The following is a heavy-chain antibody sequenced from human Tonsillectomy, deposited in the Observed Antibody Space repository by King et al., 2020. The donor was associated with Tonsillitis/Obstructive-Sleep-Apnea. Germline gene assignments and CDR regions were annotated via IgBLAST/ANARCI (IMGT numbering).Heavy chain of an antibody. CDR1: GGSVSSGSYY. Sequence: VQLQESGPGLVKPSETLSLTCTVSGGSVSSGSYYWSWIRQPPGKGLEWIGYIYYSGSTNYNPSLKSRVTISVDTSKNQFSLKLSSVTAADTAVYYCAGGVRSRSGDYIWGSYRTLESDYWGQGTLVTVSS. CDR2: IYYSGST. CDR3: AGGVRSRSGDYIWGSYRTLESDY. V-gene: IGHV4-61*01. D-gene: IGHD3-16*02. J-gene: IGHJ4*02.